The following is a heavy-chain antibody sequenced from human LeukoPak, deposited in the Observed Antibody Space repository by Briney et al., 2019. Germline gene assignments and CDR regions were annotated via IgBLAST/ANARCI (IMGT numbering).Heavy chain of an antibody. CDR1: RFTFSTYA. D-gene: IGHD4-17*01. Sequence: PGGSLRLSCAASRFTFSTYAMSWVRQAPGKGLEWVSSISGSGGSTQYADSVQGRFTISRDNSKNTLYLQMNSLRAEDTTVYYCAKDPNGDYIGTFDIWGQGTMVTVSS. J-gene: IGHJ3*02. CDR2: ISGSGGST. V-gene: IGHV3-23*01. CDR3: AKDPNGDYIGTFDI.